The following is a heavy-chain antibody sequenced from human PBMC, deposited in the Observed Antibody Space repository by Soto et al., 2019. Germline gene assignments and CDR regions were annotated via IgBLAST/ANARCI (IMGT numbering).Heavy chain of an antibody. J-gene: IGHJ6*02. CDR2: INSDGSST. Sequence: LRLSCAASGFTFSSYWMHWVRQAPGKGLVWVSRINSDGSSTSYADSVKGRFTISRDNAKNTLYLQMNSLRAEDTAVYYCARVVEQLAQRYYYYYGMDVWGQGTTVTVSS. CDR3: ARVVEQLAQRYYYYYGMDV. D-gene: IGHD6-6*01. V-gene: IGHV3-74*01. CDR1: GFTFSSYW.